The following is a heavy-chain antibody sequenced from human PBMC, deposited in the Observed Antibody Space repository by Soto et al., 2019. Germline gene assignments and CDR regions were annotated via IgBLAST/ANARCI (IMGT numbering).Heavy chain of an antibody. D-gene: IGHD2-15*01. CDR3: ARDRRDCSGGSCYGFDY. CDR2: IYSGGST. Sequence: EVQLVESGGGLVQPGGSLRLSCAASGFTVSSSYMSWVRQAPGKGLEWVSVIYSGGSTYYADSVKGRFTISRDNSKNTLYLQMNSLRAEDTAVYYCARDRRDCSGGSCYGFDYWGQGTLVTVSS. J-gene: IGHJ4*02. V-gene: IGHV3-66*01. CDR1: GFTVSSSY.